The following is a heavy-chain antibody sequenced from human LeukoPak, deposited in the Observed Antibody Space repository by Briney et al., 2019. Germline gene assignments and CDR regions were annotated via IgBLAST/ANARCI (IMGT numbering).Heavy chain of an antibody. CDR1: GFTFSSYA. CDR2: ISDSGGST. CDR3: AKDFWSGYLKYYFDS. V-gene: IGHV3-23*01. Sequence: PGGSLRLSCAASGFTFSSYAMSWVRQAPGKGLEWVSSISDSGGSTYYSNSVKGRFTISRDNSRNTLYLQMDRLRAEDTAVYYCAKDFWSGYLKYYFDSWGQGTLVTVSS. D-gene: IGHD3-3*01. J-gene: IGHJ4*02.